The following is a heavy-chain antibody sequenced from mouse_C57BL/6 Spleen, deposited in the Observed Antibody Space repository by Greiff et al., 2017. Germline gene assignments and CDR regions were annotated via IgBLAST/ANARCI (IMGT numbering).Heavy chain of an antibody. CDR1: GYTFTSYW. CDR3: SRQLYDYFDY. J-gene: IGHJ2*01. D-gene: IGHD3-3*01. CDR2: IDPSDSYT. Sequence: QVQLKQPGAELVMPGASVKLSCKASGYTFTSYWMHWVKQRPGQGLEWIGEIDPSDSYTNYNQKFKGKSTLTVDKSSSTAYMQHSSLTSEDSAVYYCSRQLYDYFDYWGQGTTVTVAT. V-gene: IGHV1-69*01.